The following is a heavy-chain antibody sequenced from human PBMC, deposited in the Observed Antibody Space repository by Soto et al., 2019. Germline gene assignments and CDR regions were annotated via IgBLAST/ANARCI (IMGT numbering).Heavy chain of an antibody. Sequence: SETLSLTCTVSGGSXSSYYWSWIRQPPGKGLEWIGYIYYSGSTNYNPSLTSRVTISVDTSKNQLSLKLSSVTAADTAVYYCARDLGGWPEYWGQGTLVTVSS. CDR3: ARDLGGWPEY. J-gene: IGHJ4*02. CDR2: IYYSGST. V-gene: IGHV4-59*12. D-gene: IGHD2-15*01. CDR1: GGSXSSYY.